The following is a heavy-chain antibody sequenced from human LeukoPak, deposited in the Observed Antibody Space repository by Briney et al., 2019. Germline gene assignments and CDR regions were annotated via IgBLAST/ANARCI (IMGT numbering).Heavy chain of an antibody. Sequence: GGSLRLSCAASGFTFSSYAMSWVRQAPGKGLEWVSAISGSGGSTYYADPVKGRFTISRDNSKNTLYLQMNSPRAEDTAVYYCAKDLGTGTTHFDYWGQGTLVTVSS. V-gene: IGHV3-23*01. CDR3: AKDLGTGTTHFDY. D-gene: IGHD1-7*01. J-gene: IGHJ4*02. CDR1: GFTFSSYA. CDR2: ISGSGGST.